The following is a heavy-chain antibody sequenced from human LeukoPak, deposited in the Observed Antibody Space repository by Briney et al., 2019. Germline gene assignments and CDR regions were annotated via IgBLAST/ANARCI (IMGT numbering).Heavy chain of an antibody. CDR3: AREGGIMITFGGVIEPYYFDY. D-gene: IGHD3-16*02. Sequence: SGPALVKPTQTLTLTCTFSGFSLSTSGMRVSWIRQPPGKALEWLARIDWDDDKFYSTSLETRLTISKDTSKNQVVLTMTNMDPVDTATYYCAREGGIMITFGGVIEPYYFDYWGQGTLVTVSS. CDR1: GFSLSTSGMR. J-gene: IGHJ4*02. V-gene: IGHV2-70*04. CDR2: IDWDDDK.